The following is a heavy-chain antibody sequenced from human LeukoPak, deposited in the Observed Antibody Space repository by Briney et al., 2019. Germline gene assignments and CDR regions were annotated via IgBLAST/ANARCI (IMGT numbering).Heavy chain of an antibody. V-gene: IGHV4-59*01. CDR2: IYYSGST. J-gene: IGHJ6*02. CDR3: AKHQRYYYTMDV. Sequence: PSETLSLTCTVSGDSISTYYWSWIRQPLAKGLEWIGYIYYSGSTNSNPSLKNRVTISIDTSKNQFSLKLSSVTAADTAVYYCAKHQRYYYTMDVWGQGTTVTVSS. CDR1: GDSISTYY.